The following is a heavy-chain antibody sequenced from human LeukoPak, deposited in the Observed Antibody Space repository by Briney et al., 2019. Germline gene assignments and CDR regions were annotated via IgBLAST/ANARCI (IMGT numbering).Heavy chain of an antibody. CDR2: INHSGST. V-gene: IGHV4-34*01. CDR3: ARHIISSSWYFDL. D-gene: IGHD6-13*01. Sequence: SETLSLTCAVYGGSFSGYYWSWIRQPPGKGLEWIGEINHSGSTNYNPSLKSRVTISVDTSKNQFSLKLSSVTAADTAVYYCARHIISSSWYFDLWGRGTLVTVSS. J-gene: IGHJ2*01. CDR1: GGSFSGYY.